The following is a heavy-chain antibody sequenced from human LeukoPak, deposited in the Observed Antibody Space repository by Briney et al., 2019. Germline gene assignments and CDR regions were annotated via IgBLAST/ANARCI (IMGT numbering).Heavy chain of an antibody. V-gene: IGHV3-21*01. CDR2: ISSSSSYI. Sequence: GGSLRLSCAASGFTFKNYAMSWVRQAPGKGLEWVSSISSSSSYIYYADSVKGRFTISRDNAKNSLYLQMNSLRAEDTAVYYCARNDIAAAPWGQGTLVTVSS. D-gene: IGHD6-13*01. CDR1: GFTFKNYA. J-gene: IGHJ5*02. CDR3: ARNDIAAAP.